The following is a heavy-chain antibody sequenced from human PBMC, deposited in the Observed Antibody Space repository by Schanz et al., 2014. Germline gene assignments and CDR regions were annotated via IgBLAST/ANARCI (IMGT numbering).Heavy chain of an antibody. CDR1: GGTFSSYT. D-gene: IGHD5-12*01. Sequence: QVLLVQSGAEVKKPGSSVKVSCKASGGTFSSYTISWVRQAPGQGPEWMGRIIPILGIGNDAQRFQGRVTVTRDTSTSTVYMELSSLRSEDTAVYYCARAAYGGYTSTPLRYWGQGTLVTVSS. CDR3: ARAAYGGYTSTPLRY. CDR2: IIPILGIG. V-gene: IGHV1-69*09. J-gene: IGHJ4*02.